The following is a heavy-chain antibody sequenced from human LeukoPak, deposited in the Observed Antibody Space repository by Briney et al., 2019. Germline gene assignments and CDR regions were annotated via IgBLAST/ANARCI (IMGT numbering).Heavy chain of an antibody. CDR2: IFYTGKT. J-gene: IGHJ4*02. CDR1: GGSVYTSDYY. Sequence: SETLSLTCTVSGGSVYTSDYYWGWVRQPPGKGPEWIGDIFYTGKTNYNPSLKSRVSISIGTSKNQFSLKLTSVTAADTAAYYCARVFDSWGQGTLVTVSS. V-gene: IGHV4-39*07. CDR3: ARVFDS.